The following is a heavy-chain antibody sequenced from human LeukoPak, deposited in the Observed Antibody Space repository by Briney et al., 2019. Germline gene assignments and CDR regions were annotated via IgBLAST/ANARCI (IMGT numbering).Heavy chain of an antibody. CDR3: AREGYYDSSGHGDAFDI. CDR1: GFTFSSYG. V-gene: IGHV3-30*02. D-gene: IGHD3-22*01. CDR2: IRDDGSNK. J-gene: IGHJ3*02. Sequence: PGGSPRLSCAASGFTFSSYGMHWVRQAPGKGLEWVAFIRDDGSNKFYADSVKGRFTISRDNSKNTLYLQMNSLRAEDTAVYYCAREGYYDSSGHGDAFDIWGQGTMVTVSS.